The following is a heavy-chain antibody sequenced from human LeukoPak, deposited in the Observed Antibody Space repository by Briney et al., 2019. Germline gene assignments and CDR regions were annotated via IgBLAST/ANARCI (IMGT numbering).Heavy chain of an antibody. CDR1: GYSFTTYW. CDR3: ARGYYDSGSYFPLAY. Sequence: GESLKISCKGSGYSFTTYWIGWVRQMPGKGLEWMGIIYPGDSDTRYSPSFQGQVTISADKSISTAYLQWSSLKASDTAMYYCARGYYDSGSYFPLAYWGQGTLVTVSS. J-gene: IGHJ4*02. CDR2: IYPGDSDT. D-gene: IGHD3-10*01. V-gene: IGHV5-51*01.